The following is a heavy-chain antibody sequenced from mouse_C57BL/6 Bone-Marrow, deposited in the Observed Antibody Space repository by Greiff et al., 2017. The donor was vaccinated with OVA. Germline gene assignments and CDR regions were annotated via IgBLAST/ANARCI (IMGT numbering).Heavy chain of an antibody. CDR3: ARSRKYYAMDY. CDR1: GFTFTDYY. Sequence: EVHLVESGGGLVQPGGSLSLSCAASGFTFTDYYMSWVRQPPGKALEWLGFIRNKANGYTTEYSASVKGRFTISRDNSQSILYLQMNALRAEDSATYYCARSRKYYAMDYWGQGTSVTVSS. CDR2: IRNKANGYTT. J-gene: IGHJ4*01. V-gene: IGHV7-3*01.